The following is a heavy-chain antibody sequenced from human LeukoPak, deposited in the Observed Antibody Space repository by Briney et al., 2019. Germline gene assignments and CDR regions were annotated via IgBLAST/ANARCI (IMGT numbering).Heavy chain of an antibody. CDR2: IYSGGGT. CDR3: ARERINYRYRSSYFDY. D-gene: IGHD4-11*01. Sequence: PGGSLRLSCAASGFTVSSNYMGWVRQAPGKGLEWVSVIYSGGGTYYADSVKGRFTISRDNSKSTLYLQMNSLRAEDTAVYYCARERINYRYRSSYFDYWGQGTLVTVSS. CDR1: GFTVSSNY. V-gene: IGHV3-66*01. J-gene: IGHJ4*02.